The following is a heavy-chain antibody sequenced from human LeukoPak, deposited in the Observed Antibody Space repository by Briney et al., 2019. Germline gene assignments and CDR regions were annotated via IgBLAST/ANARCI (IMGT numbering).Heavy chain of an antibody. V-gene: IGHV3-48*01. J-gene: IGHJ4*02. CDR3: ARSGSMAY. CDR1: GFTFSSYS. Sequence: GGSLRLSCAASGFTFSSYSMNWVRQAPGKGLEWVSYISSSSSTIYYADSVKGRFTISRDNSKNTLYLQMNSLRAEDTAVYYCARSGSMAYWGQGTLVTVSS. CDR2: ISSSSSTI. D-gene: IGHD1-26*01.